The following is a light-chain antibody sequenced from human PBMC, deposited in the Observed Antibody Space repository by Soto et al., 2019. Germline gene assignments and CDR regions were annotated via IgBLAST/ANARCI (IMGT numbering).Light chain of an antibody. CDR3: QQFAKSST. Sequence: IQMTQSPSTLSASVGDRVTITCRASHNIERWMAWYQQKRGRAPSLLIFDATTLHSGVPSRFSGGGSATEFTLTINGLQPDDFATYYCQQFAKSSTFGQGTTVEIK. V-gene: IGKV1-5*01. J-gene: IGKJ1*01. CDR2: DAT. CDR1: HNIERW.